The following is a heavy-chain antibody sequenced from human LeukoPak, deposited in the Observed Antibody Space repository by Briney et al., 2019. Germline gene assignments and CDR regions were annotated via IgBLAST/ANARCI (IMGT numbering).Heavy chain of an antibody. V-gene: IGHV3-7*04. D-gene: IGHD1-26*01. J-gene: IGHJ4*02. CDR3: AGGVGASHFDY. CDR2: IKQDGTEK. CDR1: GFTFSTYW. Sequence: GGSLRFSCAASGFTFSTYWMSWVRQAPGKGLEWVAIIKQDGTEKYYVDSVKGRFTISRDNAENSLCLQMNSLRAEDTAVYYCAGGVGASHFDYWGQGTLVTVSS.